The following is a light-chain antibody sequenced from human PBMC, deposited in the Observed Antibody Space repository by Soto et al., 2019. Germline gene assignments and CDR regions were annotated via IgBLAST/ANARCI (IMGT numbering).Light chain of an antibody. CDR3: QQFNSFPLT. V-gene: IGKV1-9*01. CDR2: DAS. CDR1: QGITTS. Sequence: DIQLTQSPSFLSASVGDRVSITCRASQGITTSLAWYLVRPGKAPKLLIYDASTLQTGVPSRFSGSASGTEFTLTITNLQPEDFATYYCQQFNSFPLTFGGGTKVDFK. J-gene: IGKJ4*01.